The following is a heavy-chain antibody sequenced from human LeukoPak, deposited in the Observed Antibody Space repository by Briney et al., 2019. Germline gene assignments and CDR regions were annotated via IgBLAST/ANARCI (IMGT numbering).Heavy chain of an antibody. J-gene: IGHJ4*02. CDR1: GFIFSSYS. CDR2: ISSSSSYI. CDR3: ARDLLLYCGEVTMAFDY. Sequence: GGSLRLSCAASGFIFSSYSMNWVRQAPGKGLEWVSSISSSSSYIYYADSVKGRFTVSRDKGKNLLYLQRNSLRAEDTAVYYCARDLLLYCGEVTMAFDYWGLGTLVTVSS. D-gene: IGHD3-10*01. V-gene: IGHV3-21*01.